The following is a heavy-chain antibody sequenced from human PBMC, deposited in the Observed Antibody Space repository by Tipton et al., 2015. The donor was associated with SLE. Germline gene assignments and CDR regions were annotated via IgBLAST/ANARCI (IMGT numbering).Heavy chain of an antibody. CDR2: IYISGRT. V-gene: IGHV4-61*02. CDR3: ARVRVYDFWRGYAPFDN. CDR1: GDSISSGGYY. Sequence: GLVKPSQTLSLTCSVSGDSISSGGYYWNWIRQPAGKGLEWIGQIYISGRTNYNPSLKSRVTISVDTSKNQFSLKVNSVTAADTAVYYCARVRVYDFWRGYAPFDNWGQGTLVTVSS. D-gene: IGHD3-3*01. J-gene: IGHJ4*02.